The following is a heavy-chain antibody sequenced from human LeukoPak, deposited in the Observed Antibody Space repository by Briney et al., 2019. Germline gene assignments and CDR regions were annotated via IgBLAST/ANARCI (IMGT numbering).Heavy chain of an antibody. J-gene: IGHJ4*02. CDR3: ANSAYSYGHLFDY. CDR2: IKHDGSEK. CDR1: GVTFSSYW. D-gene: IGHD5-18*01. Sequence: GGTLRLSCAASGVTFSSYWMSWVRQAPGKGLEWVANIKHDGSEKYYVDSVKGRFTIARDNAKNSLYLLMNILRAETTAVYYCANSAYSYGHLFDYWLQRTLVTVPS. V-gene: IGHV3-7*01.